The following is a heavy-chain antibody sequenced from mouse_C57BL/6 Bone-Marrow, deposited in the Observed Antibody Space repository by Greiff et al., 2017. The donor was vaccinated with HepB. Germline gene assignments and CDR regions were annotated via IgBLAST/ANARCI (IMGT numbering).Heavy chain of an antibody. CDR3: ARSPSTTVVAHWYFDV. CDR1: EYEFPSHD. D-gene: IGHD1-1*01. V-gene: IGHV5-2*01. Sequence: EVQWVESGGGLVQPGESLKLSCESNEYEFPSHDMSWVRKTPEKRLELVAAINSDGGSTYYPDTMERRFIISRDKTKKTLYLQISSLRSEDTALYYCARSPSTTVVAHWYFDVWGTGTTVTVSS. J-gene: IGHJ1*03. CDR2: INSDGGST.